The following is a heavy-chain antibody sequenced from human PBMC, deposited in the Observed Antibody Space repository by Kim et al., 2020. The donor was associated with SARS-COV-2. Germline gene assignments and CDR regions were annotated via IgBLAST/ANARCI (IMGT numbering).Heavy chain of an antibody. CDR2: INPSGGST. J-gene: IGHJ3*02. CDR1: GYTFTSYY. CDR3: ARVMSTSPHYYGSGSLFSSDAFDI. Sequence: ASVKVSCKASGYTFTSYYMHWVRQAPGQGLEWMGIINPSGGSTSYAQKFQGRVTMTRDTSTSTVYMELSSLRSEDTAVYYCARVMSTSPHYYGSGSLFSSDAFDIWGQGTMVTVSS. V-gene: IGHV1-46*01. D-gene: IGHD3-10*01.